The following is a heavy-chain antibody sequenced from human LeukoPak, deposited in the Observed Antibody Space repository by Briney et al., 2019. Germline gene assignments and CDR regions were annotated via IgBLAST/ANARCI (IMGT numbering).Heavy chain of an antibody. J-gene: IGHJ4*02. CDR1: GDSISSSSYY. CDR3: ARHGDQFDWLLH. V-gene: IGHV4-39*01. Sequence: ASETLSLTCTVSGDSISSSSYYWGWIRQPPGKGLEWIGSMYYSGSTYNNPSLKSRVTISVDTSKNQFSLKLSSVTAADTAVYYCARHGDQFDWLLHWGQGTLVTVSS. D-gene: IGHD3-9*01. CDR2: MYYSGST.